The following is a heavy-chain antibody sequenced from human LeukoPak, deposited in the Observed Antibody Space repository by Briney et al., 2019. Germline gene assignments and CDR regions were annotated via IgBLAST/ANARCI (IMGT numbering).Heavy chain of an antibody. CDR1: GGSISTYY. J-gene: IGHJ5*02. CDR2: IHYTGST. Sequence: SETLSLTCTVSGGSISTYYWSWIRQPPGKGLECIGYIHYTGSTNYNPSLKSRVTISVDTSKSQFSLKLSSVTAADTAIYYCARGGYYGSGNDFRFDPWGQGTLVTVSS. V-gene: IGHV4-59*01. D-gene: IGHD3-10*01. CDR3: ARGGYYGSGNDFRFDP.